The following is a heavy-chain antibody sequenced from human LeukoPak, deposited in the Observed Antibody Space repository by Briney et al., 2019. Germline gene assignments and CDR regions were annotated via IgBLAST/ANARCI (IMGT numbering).Heavy chain of an antibody. Sequence: ASVKLSCKASGYTFTSYYMHWVRQAPGQGLERMGIINPSGGSTSYAQRVKGRVTMTRDTSTSTVYLELSSLRSEDTAVYYCAREISPIQLHLWGSAFDYWGQGALVTVSS. V-gene: IGHV1-46*01. J-gene: IGHJ4*02. CDR3: AREISPIQLHLWGSAFDY. CDR1: GYTFTSYY. D-gene: IGHD5-18*01. CDR2: INPSGGST.